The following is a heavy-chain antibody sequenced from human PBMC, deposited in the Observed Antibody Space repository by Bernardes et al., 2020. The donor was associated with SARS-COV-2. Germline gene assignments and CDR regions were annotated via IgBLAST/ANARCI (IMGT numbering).Heavy chain of an antibody. CDR1: GGSFSGYY. Sequence: SASLCLTCAVYGGSFSGYYWSWIRQPPGKGLEWIGEINHSGSTNYNPSLKSRVTISVDTSKNQFSLKLSSVTAADTAVYYCARGFGYSSYRPMYGMDVWGQGTTVTVSS. D-gene: IGHD5-18*01. CDR3: ARGFGYSSYRPMYGMDV. CDR2: INHSGST. J-gene: IGHJ6*02. V-gene: IGHV4-34*01.